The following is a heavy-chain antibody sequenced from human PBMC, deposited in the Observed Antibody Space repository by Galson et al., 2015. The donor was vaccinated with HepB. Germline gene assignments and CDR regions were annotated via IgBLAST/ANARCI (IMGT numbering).Heavy chain of an antibody. Sequence: SLRLSCAASGFTFSSYAMSWVRQAPGKGLEWVSAISGSGGSTYYADSVKGRFTISRDNSKNTLYLQMNSLRAEDTAVYYCARAVGYYYYGMDVWGQGTTVTVS. CDR3: ARAVGYYYYGMDV. CDR1: GFTFSSYA. V-gene: IGHV3-23*01. D-gene: IGHD3-16*01. J-gene: IGHJ6*01. CDR2: ISGSGGST.